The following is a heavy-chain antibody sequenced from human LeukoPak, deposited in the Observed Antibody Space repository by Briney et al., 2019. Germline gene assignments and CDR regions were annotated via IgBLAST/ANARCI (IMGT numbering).Heavy chain of an antibody. Sequence: PGGSLRLSCAASGFTFSSYAMSWVRQAPGKGLEWVSYISSTSSNIHYADSVKGRFTISRDNAKNSLYLQMNSLRADDTAVYYCARVSYDSIDYWGQGTLVTVSS. V-gene: IGHV3-48*01. CDR1: GFTFSSYA. CDR2: ISSTSSNI. CDR3: ARVSYDSIDY. D-gene: IGHD3-22*01. J-gene: IGHJ4*02.